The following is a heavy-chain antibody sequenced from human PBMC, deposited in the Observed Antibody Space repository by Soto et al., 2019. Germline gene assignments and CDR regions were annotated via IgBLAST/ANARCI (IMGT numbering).Heavy chain of an antibody. CDR3: ARDGSSSWRYYYYYGMDV. CDR1: GGSFSGYY. V-gene: IGHV4-34*01. D-gene: IGHD6-13*01. J-gene: IGHJ6*02. Sequence: SETLSLTCAVYGGSFSGYYWSWIRQPPGKGLEWIGEINHSGSTNYNPSLKSRVTISVDTSKNQFSLKLSSVTAADTAVYYCARDGSSSWRYYYYYGMDVWGQGTTVTVSS. CDR2: INHSGST.